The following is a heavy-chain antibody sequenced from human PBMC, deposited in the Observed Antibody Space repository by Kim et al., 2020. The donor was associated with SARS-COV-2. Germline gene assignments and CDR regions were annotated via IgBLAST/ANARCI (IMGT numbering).Heavy chain of an antibody. V-gene: IGHV1-3*01. CDR3: ARDVAYCGGDCSGY. J-gene: IGHJ4*02. CDR2: INAGNGNT. CDR1: GYTFTSYA. D-gene: IGHD2-21*02. Sequence: ASVKVSCKASGYTFTSYAMHWVRQAPGQRLEWMGWINAGNGNTKYSQKFQGRVTITRDTSASTAYMELSSLRSEDTAVYYCARDVAYCGGDCSGYWGQGTLVTVSS.